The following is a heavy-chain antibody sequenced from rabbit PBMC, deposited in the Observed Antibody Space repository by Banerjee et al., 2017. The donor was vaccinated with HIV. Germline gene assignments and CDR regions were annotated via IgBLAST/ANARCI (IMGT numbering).Heavy chain of an antibody. CDR2: IVTGSSGST. CDR1: GFSFSSSYA. V-gene: IGHV1S45*01. CDR3: ARDLDYTYDYATDSYVTGVRLDL. Sequence: QEQLEESGGDLVKPGASLTLTCTASGFSFSSSYAMCWVRQAPGKGLEWIGCIVTGSSGSTYYASWAKGRFTISKTSSTTVTLQMTSLTAADTATYFCARDLDYTYDYATDSYVTGVRLDLWGPGTLVTVS. J-gene: IGHJ3*01. D-gene: IGHD6-1*01.